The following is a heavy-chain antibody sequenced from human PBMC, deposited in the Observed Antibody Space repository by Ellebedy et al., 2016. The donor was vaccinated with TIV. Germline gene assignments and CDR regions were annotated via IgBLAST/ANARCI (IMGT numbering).Heavy chain of an antibody. Sequence: SETLSLXXTVSGGSISSSSYYWGWIRQPPGKGLEWIGSIYYSGSTYYNPSLKSRVTISVDTSKNQFSLKLSSVTAADTAVYYCARGVYSSSWTYYYYYMDVWGKGTTVTVSS. D-gene: IGHD6-13*01. CDR2: IYYSGST. V-gene: IGHV4-39*07. CDR3: ARGVYSSSWTYYYYYMDV. CDR1: GGSISSSSYY. J-gene: IGHJ6*03.